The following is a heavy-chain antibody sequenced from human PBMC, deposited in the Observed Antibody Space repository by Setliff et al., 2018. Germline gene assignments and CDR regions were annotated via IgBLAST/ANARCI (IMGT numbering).Heavy chain of an antibody. D-gene: IGHD3-10*01. CDR1: GGSISSGGYY. V-gene: IGHV4-61*09. J-gene: IGHJ4*02. Sequence: SETLSLTCTVSGGSISSGGYYWSWIRQPAGKGLEWIGHIYVSVTTNYNPSLKSRVTTSVDTSKNQFSLKLSFVTAADTAVYYCARHTIAMSTIISYFDYWGQGTLVTVSS. CDR2: IYVSVTT. CDR3: ARHTIAMSTIISYFDY.